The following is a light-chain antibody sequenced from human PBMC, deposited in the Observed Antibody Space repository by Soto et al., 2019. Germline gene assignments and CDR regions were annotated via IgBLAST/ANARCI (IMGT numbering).Light chain of an antibody. V-gene: IGKV1-39*01. Sequence: DIQLTQSPCSLSAYVGGRVSITCRASQSISTHLNWYQHTPGKAPKLLIYAASNLQRWVPSRFSGSGSGTDFTLTISSLQPEDFGTYFCQRSYSPPRTFGQGTKVDTK. J-gene: IGKJ1*01. CDR2: AAS. CDR3: QRSYSPPRT. CDR1: QSISTH.